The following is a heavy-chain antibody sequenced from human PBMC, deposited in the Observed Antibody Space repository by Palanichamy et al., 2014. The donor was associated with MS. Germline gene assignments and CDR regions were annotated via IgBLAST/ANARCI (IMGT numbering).Heavy chain of an antibody. V-gene: IGHV3-30*02. CDR2: IQFDGSYK. J-gene: IGHJ4*02. CDR3: AKEGVGVGPSY. CDR1: GFTFSSSG. D-gene: IGHD2-15*01. Sequence: QVQLVESGGGVVQPGGSLRLSCATSGFTFSSSGMHWVRQTPGKGLEWVAFIQFDGSYKNYADSVTGRFTISRDNSKNTLYLQMNSLRVDDAAVYICAKEGVGVGPSYWGQGTLVTVSS.